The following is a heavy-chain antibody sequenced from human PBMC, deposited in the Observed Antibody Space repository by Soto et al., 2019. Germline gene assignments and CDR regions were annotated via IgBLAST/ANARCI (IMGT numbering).Heavy chain of an antibody. Sequence: SETLSLTCTVSGYSIRNGYYWGWIRQPPGKGLEWIGTIYHSGSTYYNPSLKSRVTISVDASENHFSLKLSSVTAADTAVYYCARVGPYCGGDCYSPPPWGQGTLVTASS. D-gene: IGHD2-21*02. J-gene: IGHJ5*02. CDR3: ARVGPYCGGDCYSPPP. V-gene: IGHV4-38-2*02. CDR1: GYSIRNGYY. CDR2: IYHSGST.